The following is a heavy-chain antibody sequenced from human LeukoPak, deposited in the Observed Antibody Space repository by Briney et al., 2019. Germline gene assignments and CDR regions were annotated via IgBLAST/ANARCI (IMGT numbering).Heavy chain of an antibody. V-gene: IGHV4-34*01. CDR2: INHSGST. J-gene: IGHJ6*02. Sequence: SETLSLTCAVYGGSFSGYYWSWIRQPPGKGLEWIGEINHSGSTNYNPSLKSRVTISVDASKNQFSLKLSSVTAADTAVYYCARARYSGYHVWGQGTTVTVSS. D-gene: IGHD5-12*01. CDR3: ARARYSGYHV. CDR1: GGSFSGYY.